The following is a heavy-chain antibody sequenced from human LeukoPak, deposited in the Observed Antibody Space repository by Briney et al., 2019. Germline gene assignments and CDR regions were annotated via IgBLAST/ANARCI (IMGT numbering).Heavy chain of an antibody. CDR3: AKDRPVGASIYYYYMDV. D-gene: IGHD1-26*01. CDR2: ISGSGGST. V-gene: IGHV3-23*01. J-gene: IGHJ6*03. CDR1: GFTFSSYA. Sequence: GGSLRLSCAASGFTFSSYAMNWVRQAPGKGLEWVSVISGSGGSTYYADSVKGRFTISRDNSKNTLYLQMNSLRAEDTAVYYCAKDRPVGASIYYYYMDVWGKGTTVTVSS.